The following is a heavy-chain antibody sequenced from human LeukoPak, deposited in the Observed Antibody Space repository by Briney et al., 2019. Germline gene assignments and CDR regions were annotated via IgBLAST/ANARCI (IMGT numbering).Heavy chain of an antibody. D-gene: IGHD6-13*01. CDR2: TYYRSKWYN. Sequence: SQTLSLTCAISGDSVSSNSAAWNWIRQSPSRGLEWLGRTYYRSKWYNDYAVSVKSRITINPDTSKNQFSLQLNSVTAADTAVYYCARVAAAGDYYYYYMDVWGKGTTVTVSS. J-gene: IGHJ6*03. V-gene: IGHV6-1*01. CDR1: GDSVSSNSAA. CDR3: ARVAAAGDYYYYYMDV.